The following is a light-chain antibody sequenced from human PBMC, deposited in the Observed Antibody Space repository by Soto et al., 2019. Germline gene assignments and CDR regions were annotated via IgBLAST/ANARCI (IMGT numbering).Light chain of an antibody. V-gene: IGLV6-57*01. CDR3: QSYDNNNQV. CDR1: SGSIASNY. CDR2: EDN. J-gene: IGLJ3*02. Sequence: NFMLTQSHSVSESPGKTVTISCTRSSGSIASNYVQWYQQRPGSSPTTVIYEDNQRPSGVPDRFSGSIDSSSNSASLTISGLKTEDEADYYCQSYDNNNQVFGGGTKLTVL.